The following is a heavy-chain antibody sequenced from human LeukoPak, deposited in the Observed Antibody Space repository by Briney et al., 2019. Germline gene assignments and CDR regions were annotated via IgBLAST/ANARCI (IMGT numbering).Heavy chain of an antibody. V-gene: IGHV3-30*18. Sequence: GGSLRLSCAASGFTFSSYGKHWVRQAPGKGLEWVAVISYDGSNKYYADSVKGRFTISRDNSKNTLYLQMNSLRAEDTAVYYCAKDHYYDSSGYYYGGMDYWGQGTLVTVSS. D-gene: IGHD3-22*01. CDR2: ISYDGSNK. CDR3: AKDHYYDSSGYYYGGMDY. CDR1: GFTFSSYG. J-gene: IGHJ4*02.